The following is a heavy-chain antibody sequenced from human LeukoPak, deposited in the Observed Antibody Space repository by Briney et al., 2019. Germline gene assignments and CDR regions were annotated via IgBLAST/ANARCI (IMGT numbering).Heavy chain of an antibody. CDR3: ARRLGYCSDGSCYSLNY. Sequence: GASVKVSCKASGYTFTSYDINWVRQASGQGLEWMGWMNPNSGNTGYAQKFQGRVAMTRNTSISSAYMELSSLRSDDTAIYYCARRLGYCSDGSCYSLNYWGQETLVTVSS. CDR1: GYTFTSYD. CDR2: MNPNSGNT. D-gene: IGHD2-15*01. V-gene: IGHV1-8*01. J-gene: IGHJ4*02.